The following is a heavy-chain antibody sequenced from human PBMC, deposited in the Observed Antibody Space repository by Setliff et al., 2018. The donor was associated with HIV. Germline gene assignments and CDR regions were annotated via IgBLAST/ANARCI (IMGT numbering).Heavy chain of an antibody. CDR2: IKEDGSEK. D-gene: IGHD4-4*01. Sequence: GGSLRLSCAASGFTFSSYWMSWVRQAPGKGLEWVANIKEDGSEKYYVDSVKGRFTISRDNAKNSLFLQMNSLRAEDTAVYYCARGGVLRVDYNPHYFDYWGQGTLVTVSS. CDR1: GFTFSSYW. V-gene: IGHV3-7*01. J-gene: IGHJ4*02. CDR3: ARGGVLRVDYNPHYFDY.